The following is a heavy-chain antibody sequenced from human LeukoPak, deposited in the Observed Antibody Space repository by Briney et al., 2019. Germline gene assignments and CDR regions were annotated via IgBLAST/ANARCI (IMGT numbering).Heavy chain of an antibody. V-gene: IGHV3-7*01. D-gene: IGHD7-27*01. CDR3: ARDYVWGSSESDY. J-gene: IGHJ4*02. CDR1: GFTFSSYA. CDR2: IKQDGSEK. Sequence: GESLRLSCAASGFTFSSYAMSWVRQAPGKGLEWVANIKQDGSEKYSVDSVKGRFTISRDNAKNSLFLQMSSLRVEDTAIYYCARDYVWGSSESDYWGQGTLVTVSS.